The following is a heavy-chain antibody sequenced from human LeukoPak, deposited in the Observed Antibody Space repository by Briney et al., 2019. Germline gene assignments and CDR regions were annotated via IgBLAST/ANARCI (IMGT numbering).Heavy chain of an antibody. J-gene: IGHJ4*02. D-gene: IGHD3-22*01. CDR2: ISRTSHTI. Sequence: GGSLRLSCAASGFTFSSYSMNWVRQAPGKGLEWVSYISRTSHTIYYADSVKGRFTISRDNAKNALYLQMNSLRDEDTAVYYCARSTYYYDSSGYLYPSFFDYWGQGNLVTVSS. V-gene: IGHV3-48*02. CDR3: ARSTYYYDSSGYLYPSFFDY. CDR1: GFTFSSYS.